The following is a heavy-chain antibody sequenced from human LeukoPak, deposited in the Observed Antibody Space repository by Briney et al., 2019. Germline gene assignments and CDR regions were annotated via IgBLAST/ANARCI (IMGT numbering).Heavy chain of an antibody. V-gene: IGHV7-4-1*02. CDR3: ARDGRIEYSSSPDY. Sequence: ASVKVSWKASGYTFTSYAMNWVRQAPGQGLEWMGWINTNTGNPTYAQGFTGRFVFSLDTSVSTAYLQISSLQAEDAAVYYCARDGRIEYSSSPDYWGQGTLVTVSS. D-gene: IGHD6-6*01. CDR2: INTNTGNP. J-gene: IGHJ4*02. CDR1: GYTFTSYA.